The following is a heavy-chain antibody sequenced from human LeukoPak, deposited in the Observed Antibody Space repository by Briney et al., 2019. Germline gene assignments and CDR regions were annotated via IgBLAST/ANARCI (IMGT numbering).Heavy chain of an antibody. V-gene: IGHV4-34*01. CDR1: GGSFSGYY. CDR3: ARALRYSDGYIY. J-gene: IGHJ4*02. Sequence: SETLSLTCGVYGGSFSGYYYSWIRQPPGKGLEWIGEINHSGYTNYNPSLKSRVTISVDTSKNHFSLKLRSVTAADTAVYYCARALRYSDGYIYWGQGTLVTVSS. D-gene: IGHD5-18*01. CDR2: INHSGYT.